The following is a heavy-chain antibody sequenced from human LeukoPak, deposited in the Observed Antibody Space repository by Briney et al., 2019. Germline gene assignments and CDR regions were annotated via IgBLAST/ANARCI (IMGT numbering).Heavy chain of an antibody. CDR2: ISSSSSTI. CDR3: ARVATMVRGVNAQGYMDV. CDR1: GLTFSSYS. V-gene: IGHV3-48*01. D-gene: IGHD3-10*01. Sequence: GGSLRLSCAASGLTFSSYSMNWVRQAAGKGLEWVSYISSSSSTIYYADSVKGRFTISRDNAKNSLYLQMNSLRAEDTAMYYCARVATMVRGVNAQGYMDVWGKGTTVTVSS. J-gene: IGHJ6*03.